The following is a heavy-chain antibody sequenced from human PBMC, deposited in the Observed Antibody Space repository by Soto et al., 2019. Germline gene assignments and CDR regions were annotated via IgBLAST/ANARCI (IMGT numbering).Heavy chain of an antibody. D-gene: IGHD3-3*01. Sequence: QRLSCAASGFTFSSYEMNWVRQAPGKGLEWVSYISSSGSTIYYADSVKGRFTISRDNAKNSLYLQMNSLRAEDTAVYYCARDRNYDFWSGYPYPGVDYFDYWGQGTLVTVSS. CDR1: GFTFSSYE. V-gene: IGHV3-48*03. CDR3: ARDRNYDFWSGYPYPGVDYFDY. CDR2: ISSSGSTI. J-gene: IGHJ4*02.